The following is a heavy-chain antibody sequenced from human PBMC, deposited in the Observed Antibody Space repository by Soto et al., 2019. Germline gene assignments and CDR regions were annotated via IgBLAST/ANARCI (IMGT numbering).Heavy chain of an antibody. V-gene: IGHV3-53*01. D-gene: IGHD3-10*01. CDR2: IYSDGTT. CDR1: GFIVSSNY. CDR3: ARDRSGSSGYYGMDV. Sequence: EVQLVESGGGLIQPGGSLRVSCAASGFIVSSNYMSWVRQAPGKGLEWVSLIYSDGTTYYADSVKGRFTISRDNSKNMLYLQMNSLRAEDTAVYYCARDRSGSSGYYGMDVWGQGTTVTVSS. J-gene: IGHJ6*02.